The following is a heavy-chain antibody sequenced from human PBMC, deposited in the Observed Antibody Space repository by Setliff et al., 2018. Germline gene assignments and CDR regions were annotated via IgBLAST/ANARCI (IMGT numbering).Heavy chain of an antibody. CDR3: AYRRKMSARYDAFEV. D-gene: IGHD2-15*01. V-gene: IGHV2-5*02. J-gene: IGHJ3*01. CDR2: IYWDGDE. Sequence: SGPTLVNPTQTLTLTCSFSGFSLSDFGVGVGWIRQPPGKAPEWLALIYWDGDEHYTPSLEKRLTITKDTSKNQLVLTVSNMDSMDTATYFCAYRRKMSARYDAFEVWGLGTLVTVSS. CDR1: GFSLSDFGVG.